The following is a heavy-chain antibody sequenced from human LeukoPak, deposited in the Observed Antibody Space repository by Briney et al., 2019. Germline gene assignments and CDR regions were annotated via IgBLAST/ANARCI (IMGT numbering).Heavy chain of an antibody. J-gene: IGHJ6*03. CDR3: ARVAYQYIHYYYYYYMDV. CDR1: GFTVSSNY. V-gene: IGHV3-53*01. CDR2: IYSGGST. Sequence: GGSLRLSCAASGFTVSSNYMSWVRQAPGKGLEWVSVIYSGGSTYYADSVKGRFTISRDNSKNTLYLQMNSLKAEDTAVYYCARVAYQYIHYYYYYYMDVWGKGTTVTVSS. D-gene: IGHD2-2*01.